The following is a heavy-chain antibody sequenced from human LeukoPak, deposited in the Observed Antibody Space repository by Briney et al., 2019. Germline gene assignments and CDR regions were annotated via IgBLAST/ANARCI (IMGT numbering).Heavy chain of an antibody. J-gene: IGHJ5*02. CDR1: GGSISSSSYY. D-gene: IGHD6-19*01. CDR3: ARWAPGIAVAGPQYNWFDP. V-gene: IGHV4-39*07. Sequence: SETLSLTCTVSGGSISSSSYYWGWIRQPPGKGLEWIGSIYYSGSTYYNPSLKSRVTISVDTSKNQFSLKLSSVTAADTAVYYCARWAPGIAVAGPQYNWFDPWGQGTLVTVSS. CDR2: IYYSGST.